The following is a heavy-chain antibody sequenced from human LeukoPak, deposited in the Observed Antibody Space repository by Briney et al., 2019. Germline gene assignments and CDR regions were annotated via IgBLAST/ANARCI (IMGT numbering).Heavy chain of an antibody. CDR3: ARHANWGSIYYGMDV. D-gene: IGHD7-27*01. J-gene: IGHJ6*02. CDR1: GYSFTDYW. CDR2: IYPGDSDT. Sequence: GESLKISCKTSGYSFTDYWIGWVRQMPGKGLEWMGIIYPGDSDTRYSPSFQGQVTISADKSISTAYLQWSSLKASDTAMYYCARHANWGSIYYGMDVWGQGTTVTVSS. V-gene: IGHV5-51*01.